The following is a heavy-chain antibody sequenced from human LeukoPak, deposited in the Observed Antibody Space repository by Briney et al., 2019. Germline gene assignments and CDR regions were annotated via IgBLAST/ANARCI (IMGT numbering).Heavy chain of an antibody. CDR3: AKGGTSKQWLVGGAFDI. D-gene: IGHD6-19*01. V-gene: IGHV3-33*06. CDR2: IWYDGSNK. CDR1: GFTISSYG. J-gene: IGHJ3*02. Sequence: GGSLRLSCAASGFTISSYGMHWVRQAPGKGLEWVAVIWYDGSNKYYADSVKGRFTISRDNSKNTLYLQMNSLRAEDTAVYYCAKGGTSKQWLVGGAFDIWGQGTMVTVSS.